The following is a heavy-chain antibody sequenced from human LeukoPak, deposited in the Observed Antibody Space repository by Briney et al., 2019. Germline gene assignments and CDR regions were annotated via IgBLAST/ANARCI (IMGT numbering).Heavy chain of an antibody. V-gene: IGHV3-30-3*01. J-gene: IGHJ4*02. D-gene: IGHD3-22*01. CDR1: GFTFSSYA. Sequence: PGRSLRLSCAASGFTFSSYAMHWVRQAPGKGLEWVAVISYDGSNKYYADSVKGRFTISRDNSKNTLYLQMNSLRAEDTAVYYCVRDMNYDSSGYPGPLDYWGQGTLVTVSS. CDR3: VRDMNYDSSGYPGPLDY. CDR2: ISYDGSNK.